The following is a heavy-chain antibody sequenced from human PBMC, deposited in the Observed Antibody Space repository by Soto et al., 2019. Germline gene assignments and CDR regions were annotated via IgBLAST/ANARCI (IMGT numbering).Heavy chain of an antibody. Sequence: AAVKVTCKASGYTFTGYYMHWVRQAPGRGREGMGWINPNSGGTNYAQKFQGRVTMTRDTSISTAYMELSRLRSDDTAVYYCKRAECDYDYTVYYYYYGMDVWGQGTTVTVSS. CDR2: INPNSGGT. D-gene: IGHD5-12*01. V-gene: IGHV1-2*02. J-gene: IGHJ6*02. CDR1: GYTFTGYY. CDR3: KRAECDYDYTVYYYYYGMDV.